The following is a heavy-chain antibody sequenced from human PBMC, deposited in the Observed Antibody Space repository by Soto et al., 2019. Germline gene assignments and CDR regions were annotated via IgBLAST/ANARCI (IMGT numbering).Heavy chain of an antibody. CDR3: ETSMGRGGNDY. J-gene: IGHJ4*02. V-gene: IGHV3-7*05. Sequence: EVQRVESGGGLVQPGGSLRLSCAASGFTFSDYWTSWVRQAPGKGLECVANIKRDGSEKYYVDPAKGRFTISRANGENSLYLQMNSLRAEDTAVYYCETSMGRGGNDYWGQGTLVTVSS. CDR1: GFTFSDYW. D-gene: IGHD3-10*01. CDR2: IKRDGSEK.